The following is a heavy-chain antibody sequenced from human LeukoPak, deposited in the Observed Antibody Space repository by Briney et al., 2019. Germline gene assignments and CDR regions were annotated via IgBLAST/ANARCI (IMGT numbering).Heavy chain of an antibody. D-gene: IGHD3-3*02. CDR3: ARAPFNYYMDV. CDR2: IYTSGST. Sequence: PSETLSLTCTVSNGSMISHHRSWIRQPAGKGLEWIGRIYTSGSTNYNPSLKSRVTMSVDTSKNQFSLKMTSVTAADTSVYYCARAPFNYYMDVWGKGTTVTVSS. CDR1: NGSMISHH. J-gene: IGHJ6*03. V-gene: IGHV4-4*07.